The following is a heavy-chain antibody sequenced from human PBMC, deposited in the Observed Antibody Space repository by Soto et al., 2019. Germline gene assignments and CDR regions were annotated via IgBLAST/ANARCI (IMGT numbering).Heavy chain of an antibody. J-gene: IGHJ4*02. Sequence: QVQLQESGPGLVKPSQTLSLTCTVSGGSISSGDYYWSWIRQPPGKGLEWIGYIYYSGSTYYNPAPKSRVTISVDTSKNQFSLKLSSVTAADTAVYYCATGGYCSGGSCYYFDYWGQGPLVTVSS. CDR3: ATGGYCSGGSCYYFDY. CDR1: GGSISSGDYY. D-gene: IGHD2-15*01. CDR2: IYYSGST. V-gene: IGHV4-30-4*01.